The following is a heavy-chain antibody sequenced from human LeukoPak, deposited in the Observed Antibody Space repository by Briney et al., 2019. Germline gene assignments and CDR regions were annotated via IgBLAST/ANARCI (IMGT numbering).Heavy chain of an antibody. Sequence: GGSLRLSCSASGFTFKSHAMHWIRQAPGKGLEWVAFISWDGNIEHYADSVKGRFTISRDNPKNTLYLHLDNLRADDTAMYYCARNPERKYWFDPRGQGSLVTVSS. J-gene: IGHJ5*02. CDR3: ARNPERKYWFDP. CDR2: ISWDGNIE. V-gene: IGHV3-30-3*01. CDR1: GFTFKSHA.